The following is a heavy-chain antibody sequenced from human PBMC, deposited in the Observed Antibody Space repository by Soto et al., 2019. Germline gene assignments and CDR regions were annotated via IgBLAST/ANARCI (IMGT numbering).Heavy chain of an antibody. CDR3: ARGLDYYDSSGVI. CDR1: GGTFSSYA. Sequence: SVKVSCKASGGTFSSYAISWVRQAPGQGLEWMGGIIPIFGTANYAQKFQGRVTITADESTSTAYMELSSLRSEDTAVYYCARGLDYYDSSGVIWGQGTMVPVSS. D-gene: IGHD3-22*01. V-gene: IGHV1-69*13. CDR2: IIPIFGTA. J-gene: IGHJ3*02.